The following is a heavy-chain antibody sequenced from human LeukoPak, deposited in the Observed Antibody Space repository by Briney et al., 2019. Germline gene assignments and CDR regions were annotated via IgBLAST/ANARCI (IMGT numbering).Heavy chain of an antibody. CDR2: IYHGGST. D-gene: IGHD3-10*01. Sequence: PSETLSLTCAVSGGSISSSNWWSWVRQPPGKGLEWIGEIYHGGSTNYNPSLKSRVTMSVDRSKNQFSLKLSSVTAADTAVYYCARGEERGSGTVHFDYWGQGTLVTVSS. V-gene: IGHV4-4*02. CDR1: GGSISSSNW. J-gene: IGHJ4*02. CDR3: ARGEERGSGTVHFDY.